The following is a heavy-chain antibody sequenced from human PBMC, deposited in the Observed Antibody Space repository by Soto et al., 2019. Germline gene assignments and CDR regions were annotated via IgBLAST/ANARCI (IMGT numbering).Heavy chain of an antibody. CDR1: GFTVSSNY. V-gene: IGHV3-53*01. Sequence: LRLSCAASGFTVSSNYMSWVRQAPGKGLEWVSVIYSGGSTYYADSVKGRFTISRDNSKNTLYLQMNSLRAEDTAVYYCARSQGLLWFGELPYYYYGMDVWGQGTTVTVSS. CDR3: ARSQGLLWFGELPYYYYGMDV. CDR2: IYSGGST. D-gene: IGHD3-10*01. J-gene: IGHJ6*02.